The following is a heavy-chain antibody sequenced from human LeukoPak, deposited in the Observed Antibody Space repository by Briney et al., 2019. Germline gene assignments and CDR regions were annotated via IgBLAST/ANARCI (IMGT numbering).Heavy chain of an antibody. CDR1: GYTFTSYG. CDR3: ARSLYCSRTSCRYNWFDP. D-gene: IGHD2-2*01. Sequence: ASVKVSCKASGYTFTSYGISWVRQAPGQGLEWMGWISAYNGNTNYAQKLQGRVTMTTDTSTSTAYMELRSLRSDDTAVYYCARSLYCSRTSCRYNWFDPWGQGTLVTVSS. V-gene: IGHV1-18*01. CDR2: ISAYNGNT. J-gene: IGHJ5*02.